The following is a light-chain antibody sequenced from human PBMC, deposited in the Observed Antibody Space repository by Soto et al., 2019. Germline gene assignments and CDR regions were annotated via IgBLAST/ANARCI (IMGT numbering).Light chain of an antibody. CDR2: DIT. J-gene: IGLJ1*01. V-gene: IGLV2-14*01. Sequence: QSALTQPASVSGSPGQSITISCTGNSSDVGYYNYVSWYQQRPGKAPKLMIYDITTRPSGVSYRFSGSKSGNTASLTISGLQAEDEADYYCTSYTSSNTYVFGTGTKVTVL. CDR3: TSYTSSNTYV. CDR1: SSDVGYYNY.